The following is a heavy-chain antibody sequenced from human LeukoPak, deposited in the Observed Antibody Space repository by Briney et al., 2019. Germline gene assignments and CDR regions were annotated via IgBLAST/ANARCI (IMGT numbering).Heavy chain of an antibody. CDR1: GGSISSGRYY. CDR3: ARGLRLVSMKENWFDP. V-gene: IGHV4-61*02. Sequence: SETLSLTCTVSGGSISSGRYYWSWIRQPAGKRLEWIGRISTSGSTNSNPSLKSRVTMSLDTSKNQFSLNLSSVTATDTAVYYCARGLRLVSMKENWFDPWGQGTLVTVSS. J-gene: IGHJ5*02. CDR2: ISTSGST.